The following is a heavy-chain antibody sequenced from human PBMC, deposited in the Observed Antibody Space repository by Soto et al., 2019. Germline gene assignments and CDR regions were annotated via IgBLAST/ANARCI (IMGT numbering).Heavy chain of an antibody. CDR1: GYSFTSYW. CDR2: IDPSDSYT. J-gene: IGHJ4*02. D-gene: IGHD6-19*01. Sequence: RESLKISCKGSGYSFTSYWTSWVRQMPGKGLEWMGRIDPSDSYTNYSPSFQGHVTISADKSISTAYLQWSSLKASDTAMYYCARLNKKEGSYSSGLLVWGQGTLVTVCS. V-gene: IGHV5-10-1*01. CDR3: ARLNKKEGSYSSGLLV.